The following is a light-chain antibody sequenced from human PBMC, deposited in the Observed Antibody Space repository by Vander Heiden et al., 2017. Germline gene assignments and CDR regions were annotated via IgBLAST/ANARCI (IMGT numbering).Light chain of an antibody. V-gene: IGKV3-11*01. CDR2: DAS. Sequence: EIVLTQSPATLSLSPGERATLSCRASQSVSSYLAWYQQTPGQAPRLLIYDASNRATGIPARFSGSGSGTDFTLTISSLEPEDFAVYYCQQRSNWPRSFGPGTKVDIK. J-gene: IGKJ3*01. CDR3: QQRSNWPRS. CDR1: QSVSSY.